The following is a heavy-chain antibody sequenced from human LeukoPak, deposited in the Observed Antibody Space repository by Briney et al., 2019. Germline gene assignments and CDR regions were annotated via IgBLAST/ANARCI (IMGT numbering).Heavy chain of an antibody. J-gene: IGHJ5*02. V-gene: IGHV4-34*01. D-gene: IGHD3-10*01. CDR2: INHSGST. CDR3: ARHRRTMVRGENWFDP. Sequence: PSETLSLTCAVYGGSFSGYYWSWIRQPPGKGLEWIGEINHSGSTNYNPSLKSRVTISVDTSKNQFSLKLSSVTAADTAVYYCARHRRTMVRGENWFDPWGQGTLVTVSS. CDR1: GGSFSGYY.